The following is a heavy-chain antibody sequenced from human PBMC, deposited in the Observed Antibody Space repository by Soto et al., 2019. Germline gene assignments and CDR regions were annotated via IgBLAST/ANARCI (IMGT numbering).Heavy chain of an antibody. J-gene: IGHJ4*02. V-gene: IGHV3-23*01. D-gene: IGHD2-15*01. CDR2: ISGSGGST. CDR1: GFTFSSYA. CDR3: AKYQTDIVVVVAAHFDY. Sequence: PGGSLRLSCAASGFTFSSYAMSWVRQAPGKGLEWVSAISGSGGSTYYADSVKGRFTISRDNSKNTLYLQMNSLRAEDTAVYYCAKYQTDIVVVVAAHFDYWGQGTLVTSPQ.